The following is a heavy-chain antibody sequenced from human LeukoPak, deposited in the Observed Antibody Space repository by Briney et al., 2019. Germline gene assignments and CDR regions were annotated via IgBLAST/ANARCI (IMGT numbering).Heavy chain of an antibody. D-gene: IGHD4-17*01. CDR1: GGSISSYY. V-gene: IGHV4-4*07. Sequence: SETLSLTCTVSGGSISSYYWSWIRQPAGKGLEYIGRIYTSGSTNYNPSLKSRVTMSVDTSKNQFSLRLNSVTAADTAVYYCATLTVTESFDYGGQGTLVTVSS. J-gene: IGHJ4*02. CDR3: ATLTVTESFDY. CDR2: IYTSGST.